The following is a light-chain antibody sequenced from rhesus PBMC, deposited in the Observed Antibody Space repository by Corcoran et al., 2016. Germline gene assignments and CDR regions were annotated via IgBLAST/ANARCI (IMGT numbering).Light chain of an antibody. Sequence: DIQMTQSPSSLSASVGDKVTITCQASQGISDYLSWYQQKPGKAPKRLFYAASSLESGVPSRFSGNGSWTDFTLTISSLQPGDFAAYYCLQGYSTPLTFGGGTKVEIK. CDR1: QGISDY. CDR3: LQGYSTPLT. CDR2: AAS. J-gene: IGKJ4*01. V-gene: IGKV1-36*02.